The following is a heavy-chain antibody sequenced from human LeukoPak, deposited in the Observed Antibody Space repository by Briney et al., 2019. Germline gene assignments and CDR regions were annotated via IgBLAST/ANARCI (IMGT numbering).Heavy chain of an antibody. CDR3: AKVVRQRYSGWSEDYYYYMDV. J-gene: IGHJ6*03. V-gene: IGHV3-74*01. CDR2: INSDGSST. CDR1: GFTFSSYW. D-gene: IGHD1-26*01. Sequence: HAGGSLRLSCAASGFTFSSYWMHWVRQAPGKGLVCVSRINSDGSSTTYADSVKGRFTISRDNAKNTLYLQMNSLRAEETAVYYCAKVVRQRYSGWSEDYYYYMDVWGKGTTVTISS.